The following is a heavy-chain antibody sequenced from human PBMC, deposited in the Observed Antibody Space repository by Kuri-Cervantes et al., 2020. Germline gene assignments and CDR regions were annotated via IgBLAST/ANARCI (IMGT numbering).Heavy chain of an antibody. J-gene: IGHJ4*02. D-gene: IGHD3-22*01. Sequence: ASVKVSCKASGYTFTSYAISWVRQAPGQGLEWMGWISAYNGNTNYAQKLQGRVTMTTDTSTSTAYMELRSLRSGDTAVYYCARGRRAHYSYDSSGYYPGEDYWGQGTLVTVSS. CDR1: GYTFTSYA. V-gene: IGHV1-18*01. CDR2: ISAYNGNT. CDR3: ARGRRAHYSYDSSGYYPGEDY.